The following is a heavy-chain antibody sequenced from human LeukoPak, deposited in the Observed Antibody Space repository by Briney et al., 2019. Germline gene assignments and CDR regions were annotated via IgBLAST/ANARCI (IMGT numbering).Heavy chain of an antibody. V-gene: IGHV1-18*01. Sequence: GASVKVSCKASGYTFTSYGISWVRQAPGQGLEWMGWISAYNGNTNYAQKLQGRVTMTTDTSTSTAYMELRSLRSDDTAVYYCARVAVTSRNYYYGMDVWGQGTTVTVSS. J-gene: IGHJ6*02. D-gene: IGHD4-17*01. CDR1: GYTFTSYG. CDR2: ISAYNGNT. CDR3: ARVAVTSRNYYYGMDV.